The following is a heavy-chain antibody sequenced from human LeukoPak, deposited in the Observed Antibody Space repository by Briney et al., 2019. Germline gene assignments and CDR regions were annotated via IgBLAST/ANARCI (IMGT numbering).Heavy chain of an antibody. CDR1: GGSISSYY. Sequence: SETLSLTCTVSGGSISSYYWSWIRQPAGKGLEWIGRIYTSGSTYYNPSLKSRVTISVDRSKNQFPLKLSSVTAADTAVYYCARTYSSSVIDYWGQGTLVTVSS. V-gene: IGHV4-4*07. CDR2: IYTSGST. D-gene: IGHD6-6*01. J-gene: IGHJ4*02. CDR3: ARTYSSSVIDY.